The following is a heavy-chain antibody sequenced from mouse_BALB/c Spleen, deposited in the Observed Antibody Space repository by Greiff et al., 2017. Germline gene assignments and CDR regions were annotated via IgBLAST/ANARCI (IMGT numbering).Heavy chain of an antibody. CDR2: ISSGGSYT. CDR3: ARDGYGGYAMDY. D-gene: IGHD2-2*01. Sequence: DVMLVESGGGLVKPGGSLKLSCAASGFTFSSYAMSWVRQSPEKRLEWVAEISSGGSYTYYPDTVTGRFTISRDNAKNTLYLEMSSLRSEDTAMYYCARDGYGGYAMDYWGQGTSVTVSS. CDR1: GFTFSSYA. J-gene: IGHJ4*01. V-gene: IGHV5-9-4*01.